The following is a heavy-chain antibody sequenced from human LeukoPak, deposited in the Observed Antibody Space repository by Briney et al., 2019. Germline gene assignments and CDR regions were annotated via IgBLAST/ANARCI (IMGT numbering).Heavy chain of an antibody. J-gene: IGHJ3*02. V-gene: IGHV4-34*01. CDR2: INHSGST. Sequence: SETLSLTCAVYGGSFSGYYWSWIRQPPGKGLEWIGEINHSGSTNYNPSLKSRVTISVDTSKNQFSLKLSSVTAADTAVYYCARDSDRTYAFDIWGQGTMVTVSS. CDR3: ARDSDRTYAFDI. D-gene: IGHD3-10*01. CDR1: GGSFSGYY.